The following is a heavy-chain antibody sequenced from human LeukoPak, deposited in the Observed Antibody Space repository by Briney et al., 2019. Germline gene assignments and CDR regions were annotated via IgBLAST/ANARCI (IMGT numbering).Heavy chain of an antibody. CDR3: ARDSSLRLWFRS. CDR1: GFSFSSYG. CDR2: ISYDGSNK. D-gene: IGHD3-10*01. V-gene: IGHV3-30*03. Sequence: GRSLRLSCAASGFSFSSYGMHWVRRAPGKGLEWVAVISYDGSNKFYADSVKGRFTISRDNSKNTLYLQMNSLRAEDTAVYYCARDSSLRLWFRSWGQGTLVTVSS. J-gene: IGHJ4*02.